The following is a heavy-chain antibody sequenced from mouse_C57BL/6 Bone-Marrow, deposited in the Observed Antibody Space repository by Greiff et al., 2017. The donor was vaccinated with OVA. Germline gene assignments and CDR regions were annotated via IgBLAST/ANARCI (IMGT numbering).Heavy chain of an antibody. J-gene: IGHJ3*01. Sequence: EVKLQESGGGLVQPGGSMKLSCAASGFTFSDAWMDWVRQSPEKGLEWVAEIRNKANNHATYYAESVKGRFTISRDDSKSSVYLQMNSLRAEDTGIYYCTRPAGTYGDWFAYWGQGTLVTVSA. CDR1: GFTFSDAW. V-gene: IGHV6-6*01. CDR2: IRNKANNHAT. CDR3: TRPAGTYGDWFAY. D-gene: IGHD1-1*02.